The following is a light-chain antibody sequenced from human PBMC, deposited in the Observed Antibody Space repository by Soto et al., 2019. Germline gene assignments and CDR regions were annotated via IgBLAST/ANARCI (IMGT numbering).Light chain of an antibody. V-gene: IGLV2-8*01. Sequence: QSALTQPPSASGSPGQSVTISCTGTSSDVGGYNYVSWYQQHPGKAPKLMVFEVSKRPSGVPDRFSGSKSGNTASLTVSGLQAEDEADYYCASCAGSINWVFGGGTKLTVL. CDR2: EVS. J-gene: IGLJ3*02. CDR3: ASCAGSINWV. CDR1: SSDVGGYNY.